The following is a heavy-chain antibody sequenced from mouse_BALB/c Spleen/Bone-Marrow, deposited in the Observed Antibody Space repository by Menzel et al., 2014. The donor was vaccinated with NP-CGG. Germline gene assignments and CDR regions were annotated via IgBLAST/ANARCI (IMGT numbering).Heavy chain of an antibody. CDR1: GFTFSDYY. J-gene: IGHJ3*01. V-gene: IGHV5-4*02. CDR3: ARDGDYTYAWFAY. D-gene: IGHD2-14*01. CDR2: FSDGGSYT. Sequence: EVKVVESGGGLVKPGGSLKLSCAASGFTFSDYYMYWVRQTPEKRLEWVATFSDGGSYTFYPDSVKGRFTISRDNAKNNLYLQMSSLRSEDTAMYYCARDGDYTYAWFAYWGQGTLVTVSA.